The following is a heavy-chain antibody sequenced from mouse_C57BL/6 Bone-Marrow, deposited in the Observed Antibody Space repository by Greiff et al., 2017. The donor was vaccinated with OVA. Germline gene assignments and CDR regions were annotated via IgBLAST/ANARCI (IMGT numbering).Heavy chain of an antibody. Sequence: QVQLKESGPGLVQPSQSLSITCTVSGFSLTSYGVHWVRQSPGKGLEWLGVIWRGGSTDYNAALMSRLSITKDNSKSQVFFKMNSLQADDTAIYYCAKADGYWTYWYFDVWGTGTTVTVSS. D-gene: IGHD2-3*01. CDR1: GFSLTSYG. V-gene: IGHV2-5*01. J-gene: IGHJ1*03. CDR2: IWRGGST. CDR3: AKADGYWTYWYFDV.